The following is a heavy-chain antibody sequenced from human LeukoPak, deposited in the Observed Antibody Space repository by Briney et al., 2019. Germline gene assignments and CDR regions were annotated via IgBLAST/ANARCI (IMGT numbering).Heavy chain of an antibody. D-gene: IGHD2-2*01. CDR2: ISSSSSTT. Sequence: PGGSLRLSCAAPGFTFSSYSMNWVRQAPGKGLEWVSYISSSSSTTYYADSVKGRFTISRDNAKNSLYLQMNSLRAEDTAVYYCARRLVPAARALDYWGQGTLVTVSP. CDR1: GFTFSSYS. J-gene: IGHJ4*02. CDR3: ARRLVPAARALDY. V-gene: IGHV3-48*01.